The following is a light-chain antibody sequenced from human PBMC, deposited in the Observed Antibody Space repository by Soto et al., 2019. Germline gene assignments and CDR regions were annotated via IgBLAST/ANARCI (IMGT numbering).Light chain of an antibody. CDR2: EVS. J-gene: IGLJ2*01. V-gene: IGLV2-8*01. CDR1: SSDVGGYSY. CDR3: SSYGGSNNLV. Sequence: QSVLTQPPSASGSPGQSVTISCTGASSDVGGYSYVSWNQQHPGKAPKLMIYEVSKRPSGVPDRFSGSKSGNTASLTVSGLQAEDEADYYCSSYGGSNNLVFGGGTKVTVL.